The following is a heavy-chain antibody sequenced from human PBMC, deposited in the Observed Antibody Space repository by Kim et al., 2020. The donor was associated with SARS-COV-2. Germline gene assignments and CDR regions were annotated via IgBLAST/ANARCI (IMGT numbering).Heavy chain of an antibody. D-gene: IGHD3-3*01. CDR3: ARATRGIFGEVTQFDY. V-gene: IGHV4-31*03. Sequence: SETLSLTCTVSGGSISSGGYYWSWIRQHPGKGLEWIGYIYYSGSTYYNPSLKSRVTISVDTSKNQFSLKLSSVTAADTAVYYCARATRGIFGEVTQFDYWGQGTLVTVSS. J-gene: IGHJ4*02. CDR1: GGSISSGGYY. CDR2: IYYSGST.